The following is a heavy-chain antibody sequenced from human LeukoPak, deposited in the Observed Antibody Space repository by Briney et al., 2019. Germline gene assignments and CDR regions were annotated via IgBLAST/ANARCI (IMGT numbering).Heavy chain of an antibody. CDR3: ARVGRGYDYVWGSYDY. D-gene: IGHD3-16*01. Sequence: GASVKVSCKASGYTFTGYYMHWVRQAPGQGLEWMGWINPNSGGTNYAQKFQGRVTMTRDTPISTAYMELSRLRSDDTAVYYCARVGRGYDYVWGSYDYWGQGTLVTVSS. V-gene: IGHV1-2*02. CDR2: INPNSGGT. J-gene: IGHJ4*02. CDR1: GYTFTGYY.